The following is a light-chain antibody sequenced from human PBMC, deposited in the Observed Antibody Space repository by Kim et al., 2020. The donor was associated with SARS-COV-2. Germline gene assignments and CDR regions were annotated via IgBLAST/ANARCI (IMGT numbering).Light chain of an antibody. CDR1: QSLLHSNGYNY. V-gene: IGKV2-28*01. J-gene: IGKJ4*01. CDR2: LGS. Sequence: DIVMTQSPLSLPVTPRAPASISCRSSQSLLHSNGYNYLDWYLQKPGQSPQLLIYLGSNRASGVPDRFSGSGSGTDFTLKIRRVEAEDVGVYYCMQGLQTPQISFGGGNKVDIK. CDR3: MQGLQTPQIS.